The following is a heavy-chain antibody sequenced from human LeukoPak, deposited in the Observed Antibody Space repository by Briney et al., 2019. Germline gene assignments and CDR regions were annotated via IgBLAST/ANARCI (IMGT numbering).Heavy chain of an antibody. Sequence: SETLSLTCAVSGGYISSGGYSWSWIRQPPGKGLEWIGYIYHSGSTYYNPSLKSRVTISVDRSKNQFSLKLSSVTAADTAVYYCARVLGYCSSTSCYAAGYFDYWGQGTLVAVSS. J-gene: IGHJ4*02. D-gene: IGHD2-2*01. CDR1: GGYISSGGYS. CDR2: IYHSGST. CDR3: ARVLGYCSSTSCYAAGYFDY. V-gene: IGHV4-30-2*01.